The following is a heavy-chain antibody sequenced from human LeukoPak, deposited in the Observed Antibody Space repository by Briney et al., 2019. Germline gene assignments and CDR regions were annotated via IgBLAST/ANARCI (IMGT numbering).Heavy chain of an antibody. CDR3: ARLPRVGAYYRGYYFDY. Sequence: SETLSLTCTVSGGSISNYHWGWIRQPPGKGLEWIGYIFSSGSFNYNPSLRSRAIVSVDTSQNQFSLKLSSVTAADTALYYRARLPRVGAYYRGYYFDYWGQGILVTVSS. CDR1: GGSISNYH. V-gene: IGHV4-4*09. J-gene: IGHJ4*02. D-gene: IGHD1-26*01. CDR2: IFSSGSF.